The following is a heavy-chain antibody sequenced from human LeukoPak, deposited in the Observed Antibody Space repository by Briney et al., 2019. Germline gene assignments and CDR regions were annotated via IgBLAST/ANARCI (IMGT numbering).Heavy chain of an antibody. V-gene: IGHV3-74*01. CDR1: GFTFSSYW. D-gene: IGHD3-9*01. J-gene: IGHJ4*02. CDR2: INSDGSST. Sequence: PGGSLRLSCAASGFTFSSYWMHWVRQAPGKGLVWVSRINSDGSSTSYADSVEGRFTISRDNAKNTLYLQMNSLRAEDTAVYYCARGELRYFDWLNYWGQGTLVTVSS. CDR3: ARGELRYFDWLNY.